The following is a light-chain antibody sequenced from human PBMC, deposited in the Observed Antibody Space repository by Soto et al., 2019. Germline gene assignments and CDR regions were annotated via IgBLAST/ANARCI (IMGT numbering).Light chain of an antibody. CDR2: YDD. CDR1: TSNIGNNA. V-gene: IGLV1-36*01. CDR3: AAWDDSLNAWV. J-gene: IGLJ3*02. Sequence: QAVVTQPPSVSEAPRQRVTISCSGSTSNIGNNAVNWYQQLPGKAPKLLIYYDDLLPSGVSDRFSGSKSGTSASLAISGLQSGDEADYYCAAWDDSLNAWVFGGGTKLTVL.